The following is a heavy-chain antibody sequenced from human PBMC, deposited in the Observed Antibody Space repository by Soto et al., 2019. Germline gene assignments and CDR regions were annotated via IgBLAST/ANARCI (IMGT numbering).Heavy chain of an antibody. CDR3: VRGDGDYYDGNGYLGRH. CDR2: IKNDGSGT. CDR1: GFTFSSYW. D-gene: IGHD3-22*01. J-gene: IGHJ4*02. V-gene: IGHV3-74*01. Sequence: EVQLVESGGGLVQPGGSLTLSCAASGFTFSSYWMHWVRQAPGKGLVWVSRIKNDGSGTNYADSVKGRLTISRDNAKNKLHLQMNSLRVEDTAVYYCVRGDGDYYDGNGYLGRHWGQGTLVTVSS.